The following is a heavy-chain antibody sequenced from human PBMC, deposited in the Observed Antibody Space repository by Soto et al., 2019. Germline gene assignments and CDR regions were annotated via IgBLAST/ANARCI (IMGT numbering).Heavy chain of an antibody. CDR1: GGSVSSGAYY. D-gene: IGHD3-10*01. Sequence: PSETLSLTCTVSGGSVSSGAYYWSWIRQPPGKGLEWIGYIYYSGSTNYNPSLKSRVTISVDTSKNQFSLKLSSVTAADTAVYYFVRAVYYYGSLIYFQHWGQGTLVNVS. CDR2: IYYSGST. V-gene: IGHV4-61*08. J-gene: IGHJ1*01. CDR3: VRAVYYYGSLIYFQH.